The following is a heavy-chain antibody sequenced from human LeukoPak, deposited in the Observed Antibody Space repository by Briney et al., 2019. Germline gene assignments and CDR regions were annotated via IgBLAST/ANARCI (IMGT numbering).Heavy chain of an antibody. Sequence: SETLSLTCTVSAGSISSYYWSWIRQPPGKGLEWIGYIYYSGSTNYNPSLKSRVTISVDTSKNQFSLKLSSVTAADTAVYYCARDNWNYGSSMDVWGQGTTVTVSS. CDR2: IYYSGST. CDR3: ARDNWNYGSSMDV. V-gene: IGHV4-59*01. J-gene: IGHJ6*02. CDR1: AGSISSYY. D-gene: IGHD1-7*01.